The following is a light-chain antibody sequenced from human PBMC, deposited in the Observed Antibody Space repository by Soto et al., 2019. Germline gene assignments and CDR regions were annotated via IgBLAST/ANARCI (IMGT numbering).Light chain of an antibody. V-gene: IGKV3-20*01. J-gene: IGKJ2*01. Sequence: EIVLTQSPGTLSLSPGERATLSCRASQSITSYYLAWYQQKPGQAPGLLVYAVSGRPNGIPDRFSGSGSGTDFTLTISRLEPEDFALYYCQQYGRSPYTFGQGTQLEIK. CDR2: AVS. CDR1: QSITSYY. CDR3: QQYGRSPYT.